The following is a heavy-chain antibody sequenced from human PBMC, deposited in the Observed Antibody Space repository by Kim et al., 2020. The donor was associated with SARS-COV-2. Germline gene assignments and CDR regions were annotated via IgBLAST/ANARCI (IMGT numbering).Heavy chain of an antibody. J-gene: IGHJ5*02. V-gene: IGHV4-34*01. D-gene: IGHD3-22*01. Sequence: THKSRVTISVETSKNQFSLKLSSVTAADTAVYYCARVYDSKTEQNWFDPWGQGTLVTVSS. CDR3: ARVYDSKTEQNWFDP.